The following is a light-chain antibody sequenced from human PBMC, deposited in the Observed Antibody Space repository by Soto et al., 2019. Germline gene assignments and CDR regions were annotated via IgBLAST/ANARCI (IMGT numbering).Light chain of an antibody. CDR2: AVS. J-gene: IGKJ1*01. CDR3: QQTYSAPPL. V-gene: IGKV1-39*01. CDR1: QSIGTN. Sequence: DIQMTQSPSSLSASIGDRVTLTCRASQSIGTNLNWYQQRPGKAPKXLIYAVSSLQSGVSSRFSGSGSGTDFTLYINSLQREDGATYDCQQTYSAPPLFGQGTKVEIK.